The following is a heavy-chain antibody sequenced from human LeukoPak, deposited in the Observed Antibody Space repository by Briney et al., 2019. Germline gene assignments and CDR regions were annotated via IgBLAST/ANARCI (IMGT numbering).Heavy chain of an antibody. J-gene: IGHJ4*02. CDR1: GFTFSSYS. Sequence: GASLRLSCAASGFTFSSYSTNWVHQAPGKGLELVSSISSSSSYIYYADSVKGRFTISRDNAKNSLYLQMNSLRAEDTAVYYCARDNPLTTVDYWGQGTLVTVSS. CDR3: ARDNPLTTVDY. CDR2: ISSSSSYI. V-gene: IGHV3-21*01. D-gene: IGHD4-17*01.